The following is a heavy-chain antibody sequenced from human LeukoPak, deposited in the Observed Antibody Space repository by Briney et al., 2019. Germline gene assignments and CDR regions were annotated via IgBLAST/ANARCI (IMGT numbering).Heavy chain of an antibody. CDR3: AIGLPYAPGILCI. V-gene: IGHV4-39*06. CDR2: IFYSGCP. CDR1: GGSLRTNSYY. D-gene: IGHD3-3*01. J-gene: IGHJ6*03. Sequence: SETLSLTCTVSGGSLRTNSYYWGEVRQPPGKGLEWIGNIFYSGCPYYTPSLKSRVTISLDTSRHQLPMKLNSDTPADSAVFYCAIGLPYAPGILCISGKEATVSIS.